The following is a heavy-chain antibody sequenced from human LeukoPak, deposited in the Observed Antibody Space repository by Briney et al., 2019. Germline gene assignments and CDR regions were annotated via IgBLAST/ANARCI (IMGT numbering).Heavy chain of an antibody. CDR2: IKQDGSEK. CDR1: GFAFSSYA. D-gene: IGHD3-22*01. V-gene: IGHV3-7*05. Sequence: GGSLRLSCAASGFAFSSYAMSWVRQAPGKGLEWVANIKQDGSEKYYVDSVKGRFTISRDNAKNSLYLQMNSLRAEDTAVYYCARDSIYDSSGYYYPYYFDYWGQGTLVTVSS. J-gene: IGHJ4*02. CDR3: ARDSIYDSSGYYYPYYFDY.